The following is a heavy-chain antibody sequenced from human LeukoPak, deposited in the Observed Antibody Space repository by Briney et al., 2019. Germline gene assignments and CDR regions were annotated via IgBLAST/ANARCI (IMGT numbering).Heavy chain of an antibody. CDR3: AKGRGWLQFFDY. D-gene: IGHD5-24*01. CDR1: GFTFSSYA. J-gene: IGHJ4*02. V-gene: IGHV3-23*01. Sequence: GGSLRLSCTASGFTFSSYAMNWVRQAPGKGLEWVSTISGNGGNTYYADSVKGRFTISRDNSKNTLYLQMNSLRAEDTAVYYCAKGRGWLQFFDYWGQGTLVTVSS. CDR2: ISGNGGNT.